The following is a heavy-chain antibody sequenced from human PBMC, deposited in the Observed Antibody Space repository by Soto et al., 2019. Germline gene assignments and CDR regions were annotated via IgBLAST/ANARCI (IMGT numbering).Heavy chain of an antibody. V-gene: IGHV4-34*01. J-gene: IGHJ5*01. CDR3: ARGRTAIATRWFDS. CDR1: GGSFSCSY. D-gene: IGHD1-1*01. Sequence: PSETLSHTCAGFGGSFSCSYWSWIRQSPEKGLEWIGEITNSGSTYYNPSLKSRVTISGDTSKNQFSLEVRSVTAADTAVYFCARGRTAIATRWFDSWGQGILVTVSS. CDR2: ITNSGST.